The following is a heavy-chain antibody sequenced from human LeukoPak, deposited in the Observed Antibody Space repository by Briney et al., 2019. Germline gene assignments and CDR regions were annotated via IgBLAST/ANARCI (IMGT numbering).Heavy chain of an antibody. CDR3: ATYVPSSGSLDY. J-gene: IGHJ4*02. V-gene: IGHV4-38-2*01. Sequence: SETLSLTCAVSGYSISSSYYWGWIRQPPGKGLEWIGVVYYSGSTHYNPSLQSRVTISVDTSKNQFSLRLTSVTAADTAFYYCATYVPSSGSLDYWGQGTLVTVSS. CDR2: VYYSGST. CDR1: GYSISSSYY. D-gene: IGHD6-6*01.